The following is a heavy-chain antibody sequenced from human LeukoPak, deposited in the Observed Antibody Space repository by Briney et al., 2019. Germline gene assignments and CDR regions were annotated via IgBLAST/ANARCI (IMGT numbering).Heavy chain of an antibody. CDR2: IHYSGST. J-gene: IGHJ4*02. V-gene: IGHV4-59*01. D-gene: IGHD2-2*01. Sequence: PSETLSLTCTVSGGSISSYYWSWIRQPPGTGLEWIGYIHYSGSTNYNPSLKSRVTISVDTSKNQFSLRLSSVTAADTAVYYCARASWISDPYAVWWGQGTRVTVSS. CDR1: GGSISSYY. CDR3: ARASWISDPYAVW.